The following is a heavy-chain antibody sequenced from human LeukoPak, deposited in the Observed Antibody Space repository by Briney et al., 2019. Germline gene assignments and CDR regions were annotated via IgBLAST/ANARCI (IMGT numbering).Heavy chain of an antibody. CDR3: ARIGSGSYLTLDY. V-gene: IGHV4-59*01. D-gene: IGHD1-26*01. J-gene: IGHJ4*02. CDR1: GGSISSYY. CDR2: IYYSGST. Sequence: SETLSLTCTVSGGSISSYYWSWIRQPPGKGLEWIGYIYYSGSTNYNPSLKSRDTISVDTSKNQFSLKLSSMTAADTAVYYCARIGSGSYLTLDYWGQGTLVTVSS.